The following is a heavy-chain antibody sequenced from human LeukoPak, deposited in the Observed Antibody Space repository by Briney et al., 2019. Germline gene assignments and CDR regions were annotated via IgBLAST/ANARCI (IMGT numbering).Heavy chain of an antibody. V-gene: IGHV3-23*01. CDR2: ISGSGGST. Sequence: PGGSLRLSCAASGFTFSTYAISCARQAPGKGLEWVSGISGSGGSTYYADSVKGRFTISRYNSKDTLYLQMNSLRAEDTAVYYWATSKAAVAGTSNHWGQGTLVTVSS. J-gene: IGHJ5*02. D-gene: IGHD6-19*01. CDR1: GFTFSTYA. CDR3: ATSKAAVAGTSNH.